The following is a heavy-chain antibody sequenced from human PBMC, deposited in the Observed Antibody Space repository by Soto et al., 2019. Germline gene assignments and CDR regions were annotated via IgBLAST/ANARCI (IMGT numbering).Heavy chain of an antibody. Sequence: SETLSLTCTVSGGSISSYYWSWIRQPAGKGLEWIGRIYTSGSTNYNPSLKSRVTMSVDTSKNQFSLKLSSVTAADTAVYYCARQPYCGGDCYHAFDIWGQGTMVTVS. D-gene: IGHD2-21*02. J-gene: IGHJ3*02. CDR1: GGSISSYY. CDR3: ARQPYCGGDCYHAFDI. CDR2: IYTSGST. V-gene: IGHV4-4*07.